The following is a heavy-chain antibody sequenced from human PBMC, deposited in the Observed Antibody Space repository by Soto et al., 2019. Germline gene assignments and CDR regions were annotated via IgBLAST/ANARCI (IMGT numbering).Heavy chain of an antibody. V-gene: IGHV1-2*02. D-gene: IGHD3-9*01. J-gene: IGHJ4*02. CDR2: INPNSGGT. CDR3: ARDRDVLRYFEWLGSLDY. Sequence: GASVKVSCKASGYTFTGYYMHWVRQAPGQGLEWMGWINPNSGGTNYAQKFQGRVTMTRDTSISTAYMELSRLRSDDTAVYYCARDRDVLRYFEWLGSLDYWGQGTLVTVPQ. CDR1: GYTFTGYY.